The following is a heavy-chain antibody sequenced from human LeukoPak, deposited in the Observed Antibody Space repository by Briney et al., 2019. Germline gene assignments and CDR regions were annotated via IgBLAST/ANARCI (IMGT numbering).Heavy chain of an antibody. V-gene: IGHV3-9*01. CDR3: AKDTGKAEEGNFDY. J-gene: IGHJ4*02. CDR2: ISWNSGSI. CDR1: GFTFDDYA. Sequence: GGSLRLSCAASGFTFDDYAMHWVRQAPGKGLEWVSGISWNSGSIGYADSVKGRFTISRDNAKNCLYLQMNSLRAEDTALYYCAKDTGKAEEGNFDYWGQGTLVTVSS. D-gene: IGHD3-10*01.